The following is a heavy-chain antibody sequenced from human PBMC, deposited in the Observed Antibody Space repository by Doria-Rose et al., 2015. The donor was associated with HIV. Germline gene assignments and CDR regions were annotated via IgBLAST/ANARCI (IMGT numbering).Heavy chain of an antibody. Sequence: KPSETLSLTCTVSGDSIHNFYWTWVRQAAGKGLEWIGRIYSTGSTNYNPSLRSRVTISIDTSRSQFSLSLRSVTAADTAFYFCARDRGDYWGQGALVTVTS. J-gene: IGHJ4*02. V-gene: IGHV4-4*07. CDR2: IYSTGST. CDR1: GDSIHNFY. CDR3: ARDRGDY.